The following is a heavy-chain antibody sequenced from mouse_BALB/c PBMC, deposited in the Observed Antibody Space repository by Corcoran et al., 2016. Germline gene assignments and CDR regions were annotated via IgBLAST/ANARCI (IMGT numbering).Heavy chain of an antibody. V-gene: IGHV1-18*01. J-gene: IGHJ2*01. CDR2: INPNNGGT. CDR1: GYTFTDYH. D-gene: IGHD1-1*01. CDR3: ARRDYYGSSPFDY. Sequence: EVLLQQSGPELVKPGASVKIPCKASGYTFTDYHMDWVKQSHGKSLEWIGDINPNNGGTIYNQKFKGKATLTVDNSSSTAYMELHILTSEDTAVYFCARRDYYGSSPFDYWGQGTTLTVSS.